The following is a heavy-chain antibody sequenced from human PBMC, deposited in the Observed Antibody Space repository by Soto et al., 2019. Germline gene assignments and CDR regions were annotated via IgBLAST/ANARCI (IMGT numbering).Heavy chain of an antibody. J-gene: IGHJ4*02. CDR3: AKDVRGGSPRPDY. CDR2: ISASSDHT. Sequence: PGGSLRLSCVASGFTISPFAMSWVRQPPGKGLEWVSGISASSDHTFYADSVRGRFTVSRDNSKNTVSLQMNNLRVEDTALYYCAKDVRGGSPRPDYWGLGTLVTVSS. CDR1: GFTISPFA. D-gene: IGHD3-10*01. V-gene: IGHV3-23*01.